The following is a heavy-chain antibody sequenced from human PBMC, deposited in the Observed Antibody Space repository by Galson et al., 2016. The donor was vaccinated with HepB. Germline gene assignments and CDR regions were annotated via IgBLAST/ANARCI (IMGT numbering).Heavy chain of an antibody. CDR3: AKGRLVYFGNVLDDYYVMDV. V-gene: IGHV3-23*01. CDR1: GFTFSSYG. J-gene: IGHJ6*02. CDR2: ISGSGDTT. Sequence: SLRLSCAASGFTFSSYGMSWVRQAPGKGLEWVSSISGSGDTTYYADSVKGRFTVSRDNSKNMLYVQMNSLRAEDTAVYYCAKGRLVYFGNVLDDYYVMDVWGQGTTVTVSS. D-gene: IGHD2-8*01.